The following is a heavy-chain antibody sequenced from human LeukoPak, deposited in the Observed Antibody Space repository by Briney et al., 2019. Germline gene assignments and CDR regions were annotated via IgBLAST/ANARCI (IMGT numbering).Heavy chain of an antibody. CDR1: GGSFSGYY. CDR2: INHSGST. J-gene: IGHJ4*02. D-gene: IGHD3-22*01. CDR3: ARRSGYFALLYYFDY. Sequence: SETLSLTCAVYGGSFSGYYWSWIRQPPGKGLEWIGEINHSGSTNYNPSLKSRVTISVDTSKNQFSLKLSSVTAADTAVYYCARRSGYFALLYYFDYWGQGTLVTVSS. V-gene: IGHV4-34*01.